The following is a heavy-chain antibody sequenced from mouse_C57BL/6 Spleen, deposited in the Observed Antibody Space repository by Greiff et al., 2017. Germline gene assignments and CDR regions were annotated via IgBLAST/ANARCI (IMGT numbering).Heavy chain of an antibody. J-gene: IGHJ2*01. CDR2: IYPGSGNT. D-gene: IGHD4-1*01. CDR1: GYTFTDYY. Sequence: HVQLQQSGAELVRPGASVKLSCKASGYTFTDYYINWVKQRPGQGLEWIARIYPGSGNTYYNEKFKGKATLTAEKSSSTAYMQLSSLTSEDSAVYFCAGWEGFDYWGQGTTLTVSS. V-gene: IGHV1-76*01. CDR3: AGWEGFDY.